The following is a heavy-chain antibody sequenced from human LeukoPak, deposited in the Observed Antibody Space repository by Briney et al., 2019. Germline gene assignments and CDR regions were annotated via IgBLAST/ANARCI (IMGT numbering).Heavy chain of an antibody. J-gene: IGHJ5*02. CDR3: ARGGQWLVHWFDP. V-gene: IGHV4-39*01. D-gene: IGHD6-19*01. Sequence: SETLSLTCTVSGGSISSSSYYWGWIHQPPGKGLEWIGSIYYSGSTYYNPSLKSRVTISVDTSKNQFSLKLSSVTAADTAVYYCARGGQWLVHWFDPWGQGTLVTVSS. CDR1: GGSISSSSYY. CDR2: IYYSGST.